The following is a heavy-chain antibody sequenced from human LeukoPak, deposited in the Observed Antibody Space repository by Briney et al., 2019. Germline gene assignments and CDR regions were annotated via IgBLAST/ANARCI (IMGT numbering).Heavy chain of an antibody. D-gene: IGHD4-17*01. CDR3: AATVTFDAFDI. CDR1: GFTFSSYW. Sequence: GGSLRLSCAASGFTFSSYWMHWVRQAPGKGLVWVSRINSDGSSTSYADSVKGRFTISRDNSKNTLYLQMNSLRAEDTAVYYCAATVTFDAFDIWGQGTMVTVSS. V-gene: IGHV3-74*01. J-gene: IGHJ3*02. CDR2: INSDGSST.